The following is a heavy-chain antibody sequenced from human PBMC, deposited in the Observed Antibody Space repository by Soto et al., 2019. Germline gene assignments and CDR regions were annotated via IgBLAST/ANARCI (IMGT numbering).Heavy chain of an antibody. J-gene: IGHJ5*02. D-gene: IGHD2-2*01. CDR2: IKYDTSAK. CDR3: TRDMYQPGES. CDR1: GFTFSNYW. V-gene: IGHV3-7*01. Sequence: GGSLRLSCAASGFTFSNYWMSWVRQAPGKGLEWVANIKYDTSAKFYVDSVKGRFTISRDNAKNSLYLQMNSLRAEDTAIYYCTRDMYQPGESWGQGTLVTVSS.